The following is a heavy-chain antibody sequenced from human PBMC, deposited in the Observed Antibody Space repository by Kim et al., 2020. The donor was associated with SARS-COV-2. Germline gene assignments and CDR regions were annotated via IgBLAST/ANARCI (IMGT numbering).Heavy chain of an antibody. V-gene: IGHV1-3*01. CDR2: INAGNGNT. Sequence: ASVKVSCKASGYTFTSYAMHWVRQAPGQRLEWMGWINAGNGNTKYSQKFQGRVTITRDTSASTAYMELSSLRSEDTAVYYCARAPKVGNAFDIWGQGTMVTVSS. CDR1: GYTFTSYA. J-gene: IGHJ3*02. CDR3: ARAPKVGNAFDI.